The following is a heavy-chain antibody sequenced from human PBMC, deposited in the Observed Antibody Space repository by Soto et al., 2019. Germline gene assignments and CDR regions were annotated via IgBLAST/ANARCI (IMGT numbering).Heavy chain of an antibody. J-gene: IGHJ6*02. CDR2: IIPVFGTS. D-gene: IGHD1-26*01. CDR3: ARGGYSGSYYVYDYYGMDV. CDR1: GGTFNTYA. Sequence: SVKVSCKASGGTFNTYAIHWARQAPGQGLEWMGGIIPVFGTSNYAQKFQGRVTITADESTTTGYMELSSLRSEDTAVYYCARGGYSGSYYVYDYYGMDVWGQGTTVTVSS. V-gene: IGHV1-69*13.